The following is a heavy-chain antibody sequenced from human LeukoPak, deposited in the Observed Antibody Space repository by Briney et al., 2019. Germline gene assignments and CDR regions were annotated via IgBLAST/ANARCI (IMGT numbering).Heavy chain of an antibody. D-gene: IGHD6-13*01. CDR3: ATSAGRPNWFDP. V-gene: IGHV1-69*04. CDR1: GGTFSSYA. Sequence: ASVKVSCKASGGTFSSYAISWVRQAPGQGLEWMGRIIRILDITNYAQKFQGRVTITADESTSTAYMELSSLRSEDTAVYYCATSAGRPNWFDPWGQGTLVTVSS. CDR2: IIRILDIT. J-gene: IGHJ5*02.